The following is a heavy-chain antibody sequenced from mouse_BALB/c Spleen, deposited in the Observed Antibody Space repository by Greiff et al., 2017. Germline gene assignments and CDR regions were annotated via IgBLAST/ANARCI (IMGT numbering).Heavy chain of an antibody. V-gene: IGHV5-6-4*01. J-gene: IGHJ4*01. Sequence: EVHLVESGGGLVKPGGSLKLSCAASGFTFSSYTMSWVRQTPEKRLEWVATISSGGSYTYYPDSVKGRFTISRDNAKNTLYLQMSSLKSEDTAMYYCARVGVRYGDAMDYWGQGTSVTVSS. CDR3: ARVGVRYGDAMDY. CDR2: ISSGGSYT. CDR1: GFTFSSYT. D-gene: IGHD2-14*01.